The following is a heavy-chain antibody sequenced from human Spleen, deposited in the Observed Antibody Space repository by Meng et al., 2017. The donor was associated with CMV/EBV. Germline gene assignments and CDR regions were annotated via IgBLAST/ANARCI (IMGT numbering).Heavy chain of an antibody. CDR2: INPETGDA. CDR3: ARERYLVPAASPDYYYYGMDV. J-gene: IGHJ6*02. D-gene: IGHD2-2*01. CDR1: GYTFIGYY. V-gene: IGHV1-2*02. Sequence: ASVKVSCKASGYTFIGYYMHWVRQAPGQGLEWMGWINPETGDANYAQKFQGRVTMTRDTFITTAYMEVSRLRSDDTAVYYCARERYLVPAASPDYYYYGMDVRGQGTTVTVSS.